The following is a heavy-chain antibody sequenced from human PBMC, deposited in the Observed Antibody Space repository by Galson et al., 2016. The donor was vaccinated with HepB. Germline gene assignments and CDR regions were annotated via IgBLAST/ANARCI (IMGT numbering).Heavy chain of an antibody. CDR2: LYPGDSDT. J-gene: IGHJ3*01. Sequence: QSGAEVKKPGESLKISCKVSEFIFTTYWIGWVRQMPGKGLEWMAILYPGDSDTTYSPSFQGQVTISVDMSITTAYLQWSILKASDTAIYYCAGGVQLPAFTLWGQGTMVTVHS. CDR3: AGGVQLPAFTL. CDR1: EFIFTTYW. V-gene: IGHV5-51*01. D-gene: IGHD1-1*01.